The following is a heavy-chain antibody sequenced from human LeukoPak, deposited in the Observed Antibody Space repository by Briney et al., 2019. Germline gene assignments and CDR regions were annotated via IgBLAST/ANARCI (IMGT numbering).Heavy chain of an antibody. CDR1: GYTHTELS. CDR2: FDPDDGAR. J-gene: IGHJ5*02. CDR3: ASDRTMTTVTSGQSWDDP. Sequence: ASVKVSCKVSGYTHTELSMHWVRQAPGKGLEWMGRFDPDDGARIYSQRFQDRFLMTEDPSSDTAYMELSGLRSEDTAVYFCASDRTMTTVTSGQSWDDPWGQGTLVTVSS. V-gene: IGHV1-24*01. D-gene: IGHD4-17*01.